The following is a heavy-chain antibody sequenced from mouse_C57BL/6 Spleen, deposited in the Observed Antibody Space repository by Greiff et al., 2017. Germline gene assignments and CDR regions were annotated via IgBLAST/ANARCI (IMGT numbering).Heavy chain of an antibody. CDR1: GYTFTSYW. J-gene: IGHJ1*03. Sequence: QVQLKQPGAELVMPGASVKLSCKASGYTFTSYWMHWVKQRPGQGLEWIGEIDPSDSYTNYNQKFKGKSTLTVDKSSSTAYMQLSSLTSEDSAVYYCATLPTGGYFDVWGTGTTVTVSS. D-gene: IGHD4-1*01. V-gene: IGHV1-69*01. CDR2: IDPSDSYT. CDR3: ATLPTGGYFDV.